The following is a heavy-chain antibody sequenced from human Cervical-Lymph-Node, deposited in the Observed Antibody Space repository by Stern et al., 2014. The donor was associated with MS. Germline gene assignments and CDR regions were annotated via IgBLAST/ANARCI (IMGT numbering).Heavy chain of an antibody. CDR2: MSWSTGGV. D-gene: IGHD6-6*01. V-gene: IGHV3-9*01. CDR3: VKDTSQTSYYFDS. J-gene: IGHJ4*02. Sequence: EVQLLESGGRFVQPGRSLRLSCAASGFTFADYAMHWVRQAPGKGLEWVSGMSWSTGGVAYADSVKGRFTISRDNAKNSLYLQMHSLTADDTALYYCVKDTSQTSYYFDSWGQGTRVTVSS. CDR1: GFTFADYA.